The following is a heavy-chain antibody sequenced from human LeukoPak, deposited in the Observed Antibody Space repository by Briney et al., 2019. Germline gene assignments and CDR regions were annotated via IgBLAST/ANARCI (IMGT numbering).Heavy chain of an antibody. CDR3: ARRLTMVRGRVDGQNWFDP. V-gene: IGHV4-39*01. CDR2: SSSSGTT. CDR1: GGSISSSRSY. J-gene: IGHJ5*02. D-gene: IGHD3-10*01. Sequence: SETLSLTCTVSGGSISSSRSYWGWIRQSPGKGLEWIGSSSSSGTTYYNPSLKNRVTMSLDTTNNQFSLKLSSVTAADTAVYYCARRLTMVRGRVDGQNWFDPWGQGTLVTVSS.